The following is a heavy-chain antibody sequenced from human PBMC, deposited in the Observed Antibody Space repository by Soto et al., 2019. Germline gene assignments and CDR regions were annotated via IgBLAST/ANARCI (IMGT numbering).Heavy chain of an antibody. CDR2: INHSGST. Sequence: PSETLSLTCAVHGGSFSGYYWSWIRQPPGKGLEWIGEINHSGSTNYNPSLKSRVTISVDTSKNQFSLKLSSVTAADTAVYYCARGAITIFGVVTRSGDFDYWGRGTLVTVSS. J-gene: IGHJ4*02. CDR1: GGSFSGYY. D-gene: IGHD3-3*01. V-gene: IGHV4-34*01. CDR3: ARGAITIFGVVTRSGDFDY.